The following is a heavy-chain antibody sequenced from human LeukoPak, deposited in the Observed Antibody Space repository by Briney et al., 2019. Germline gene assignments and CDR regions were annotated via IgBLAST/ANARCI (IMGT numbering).Heavy chain of an antibody. V-gene: IGHV6-1*01. D-gene: IGHD2-2*01. CDR1: GDSVSSNSVT. Sequence: SQTLSLTCDISGDSVSSNSVTWNWLRQSPSRGLEWLGGTYYRSTWYNDYAVSVRGRITVNPDTSKNQFSLHLNSVTPEDTAVYYCARRLTQYDCFDPWGQGILVTVSS. J-gene: IGHJ5*02. CDR2: TYYRSTWYN. CDR3: ARRLTQYDCFDP.